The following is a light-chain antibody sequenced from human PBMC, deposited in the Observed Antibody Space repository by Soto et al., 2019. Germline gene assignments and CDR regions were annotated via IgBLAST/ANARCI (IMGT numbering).Light chain of an antibody. CDR2: AAS. V-gene: IGKV1-39*01. J-gene: IGKJ3*01. CDR1: QIISNY. CDR3: QQSYTTPQT. Sequence: DILMTQSPSSLSASVGDRVTITCRASQIISNYLNWYQQKPGKAPKLLIYAASSLKSGVPSRFSGGGSGTDFTHTITSLQPHDFASYSCQQSYTTPQTFGPGTQLDIK.